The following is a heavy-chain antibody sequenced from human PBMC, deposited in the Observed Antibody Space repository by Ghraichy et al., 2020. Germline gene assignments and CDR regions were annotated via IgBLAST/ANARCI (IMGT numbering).Heavy chain of an antibody. J-gene: IGHJ3*02. Sequence: SETPSLTCAVYVGSFSGYYWSWIRQPPGKGLEWIGEINPTGTTNNSPSLKSRLTMLVDTSKNQFSLKLKSVTAADTAMYYCARRRQMWSAAEGDAFDIWGQGTMVTVSS. CDR1: VGSFSGYY. D-gene: IGHD2-21*01. V-gene: IGHV4-34*01. CDR2: INPTGTT. CDR3: ARRRQMWSAAEGDAFDI.